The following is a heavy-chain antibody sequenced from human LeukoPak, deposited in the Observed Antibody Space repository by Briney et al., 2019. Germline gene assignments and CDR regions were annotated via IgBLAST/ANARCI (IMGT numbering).Heavy chain of an antibody. CDR3: ASGNVPVNQVGATFHYGMDV. D-gene: IGHD1-26*01. CDR1: GGSICIYY. CDR2: IYYRGST. J-gene: IGHJ6*02. Sequence: PSETLSLTCTLSGGSICIYYWSWIRHPPGRGLGWSGYIYYRGSTNYNPSLKSRVTISVDTSKNQFSLKLSSVTAADTAVYYCASGNVPVNQVGATFHYGMDVWGQGTTVTVSS. V-gene: IGHV4-59*03.